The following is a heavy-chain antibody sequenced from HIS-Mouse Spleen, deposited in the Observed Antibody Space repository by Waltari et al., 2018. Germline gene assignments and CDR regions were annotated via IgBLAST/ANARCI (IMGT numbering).Heavy chain of an antibody. J-gene: IGHJ2*01. CDR3: AREIPYSSSWYDWYFDL. CDR2: IYYSGRT. Sequence: QLQLQESGPGLVKPSETLSLTCTVSGGSISSSSYYWGWIRQPPGKGLEWIWSIYYSGRTYYNPSLKSRVTRSGDTSKNQFSLKLSSVTAADTAVYYCAREIPYSSSWYDWYFDLWGRGTLVTVSS. V-gene: IGHV4-39*07. CDR1: GGSISSSSYY. D-gene: IGHD6-13*01.